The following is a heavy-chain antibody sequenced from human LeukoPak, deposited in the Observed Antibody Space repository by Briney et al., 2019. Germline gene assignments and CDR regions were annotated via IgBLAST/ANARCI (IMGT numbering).Heavy chain of an antibody. D-gene: IGHD3-10*01. CDR2: ISSSGSTI. Sequence: GGTLRLSCAPSGVTLRSYEMNWGGEAPGGGGEGGSYISSSGSTIYYADSAKGGFTISRDKAKNKLYLQMNSLSPEDTAVYYCAELGITIIVGVWGKGTTVTVSS. V-gene: IGHV3-48*03. CDR1: GVTLRSYE. J-gene: IGHJ6*04. CDR3: AELGITIIVGV.